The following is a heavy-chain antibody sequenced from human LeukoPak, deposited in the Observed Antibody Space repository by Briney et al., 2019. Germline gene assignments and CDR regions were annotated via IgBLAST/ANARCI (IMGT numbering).Heavy chain of an antibody. D-gene: IGHD6-13*01. J-gene: IGHJ4*02. CDR1: GGTFSSYA. CDR3: AREHSSSWYVDY. CDR2: IIPIFGTA. V-gene: IGHV1-69*05. Sequence: EASVKVSCKASGGTFSSYAISWVRQAPGQGLEWMGGIIPIFGTANYAQKFQGRVTITTDESTSTAYMELSSLRSEDTAVYYCAREHSSSWYVDYWGQGTLVTVSS.